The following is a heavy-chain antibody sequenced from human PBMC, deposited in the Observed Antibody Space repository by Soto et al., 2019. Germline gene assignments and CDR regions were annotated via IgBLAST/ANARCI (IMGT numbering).Heavy chain of an antibody. J-gene: IGHJ4*02. V-gene: IGHV3-15*01. Sequence: LRLSCAASGFTFSNAWMSWVRQAPGKGLEWVGRIKSKTDGGTTDYAAPVKGRFTISRDDSKNTLYLQMNSLKTEDTAVYYCTTDGSETGEFDYWGQGTLVTVSS. CDR3: TTDGSETGEFDY. CDR2: IKSKTDGGTT. D-gene: IGHD3-10*01. CDR1: GFTFSNAW.